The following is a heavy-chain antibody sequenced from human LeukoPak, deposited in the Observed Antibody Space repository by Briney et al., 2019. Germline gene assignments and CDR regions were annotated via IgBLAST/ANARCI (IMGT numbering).Heavy chain of an antibody. V-gene: IGHV4-4*07. J-gene: IGHJ4*02. CDR2: IYTSGST. Sequence: SETLSLTCTVSGGSISSYYWSWIRQPAGKGLEWIGRIYTSGSTNYNPSLKSRVTISVHTSKTQSSLKLSSVTAADTAVYYCARVRHSSSWYEVIFDYWGQGTLVTVSS. D-gene: IGHD6-13*01. CDR3: ARVRHSSSWYEVIFDY. CDR1: GGSISSYY.